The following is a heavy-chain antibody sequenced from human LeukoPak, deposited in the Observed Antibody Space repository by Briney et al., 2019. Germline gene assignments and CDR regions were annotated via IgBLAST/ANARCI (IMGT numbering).Heavy chain of an antibody. CDR3: AKELIVGAGGY. D-gene: IGHD1-26*01. CDR1: GFTFSSYG. V-gene: IGHV3-30*18. CDR2: ISYDGSNK. J-gene: IGHJ4*02. Sequence: GRSLRLSCAASGFTFSSYGMHWVRQAPGKGLEWVAVISYDGSNKYYADSVKGRFTISRDNSKNTLYLQMNSLRAEDTAVYYCAKELIVGAGGYWGQGTLVTVSS.